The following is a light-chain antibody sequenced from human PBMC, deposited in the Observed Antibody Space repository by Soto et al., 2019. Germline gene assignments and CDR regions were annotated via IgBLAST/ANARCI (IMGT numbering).Light chain of an antibody. Sequence: DIQMTQSPSSLSASVGDRVTITCRATQDISNYLAWYQQKPGKVPNLLIYAASTLQSGVPSRFSGSGSGTDFTLTISRLQPEDVATYYGQKYNSAPPWTFGQGTNVEI. J-gene: IGKJ1*01. CDR1: QDISNY. V-gene: IGKV1-27*01. CDR3: QKYNSAPPWT. CDR2: AAS.